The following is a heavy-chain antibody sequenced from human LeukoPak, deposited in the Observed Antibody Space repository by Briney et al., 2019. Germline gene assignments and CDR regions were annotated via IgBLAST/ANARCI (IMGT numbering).Heavy chain of an antibody. V-gene: IGHV4-59*12. CDR2: IYYSGST. Sequence: PSETLSLTCTVSGGSISSYYWSWIRQPPGKGLECIGYIYYSGSTNYNPSLKSRVTISVDTSKNQFSLKLSSVTAADTAVYYCARDDSPITTVTTFAYWGQGILVTVSS. CDR1: GGSISSYY. J-gene: IGHJ4*02. D-gene: IGHD4-11*01. CDR3: ARDDSPITTVTTFAY.